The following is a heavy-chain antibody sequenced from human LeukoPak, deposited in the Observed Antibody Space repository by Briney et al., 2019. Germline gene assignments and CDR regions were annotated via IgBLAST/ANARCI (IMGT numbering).Heavy chain of an antibody. CDR3: ARAGIVATISGFDY. D-gene: IGHD5-12*01. CDR2: ISTGGSAI. CDR1: GFTFSDFY. Sequence: PGGSLRLSCAASGFTFSDFYISWIRQAPGKGLEWVSYISTGGSAIYYADSVRGRFTISRDNAKNSVYLRMNSLRAEDTAVYYCARAGIVATISGFDYWGQGTLLTVSS. J-gene: IGHJ4*02. V-gene: IGHV3-11*01.